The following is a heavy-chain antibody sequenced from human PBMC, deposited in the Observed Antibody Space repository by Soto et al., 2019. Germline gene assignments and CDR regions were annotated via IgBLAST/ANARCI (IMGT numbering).Heavy chain of an antibody. CDR1: GYTFTSYG. CDR2: FSAYNVNT. CDR3: ARDQSDGGAFDY. Sequence: QVQLVQSGAEVKKPGASVKVSCKTSGYTFTSYGISWVRQAPGQGLEWMGWFSAYNVNTNYAQKLQGRVTMTTDTSTSTDYMELRNLRSDDTAVYYGARDQSDGGAFDYWGQGTLVTVSS. D-gene: IGHD2-21*01. J-gene: IGHJ4*02. V-gene: IGHV1-18*01.